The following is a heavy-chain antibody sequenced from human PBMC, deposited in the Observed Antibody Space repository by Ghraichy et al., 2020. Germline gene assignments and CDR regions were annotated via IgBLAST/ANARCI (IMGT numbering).Heavy chain of an antibody. CDR2: ISSSSSYI. CDR1: GFTFSSYS. J-gene: IGHJ6*02. D-gene: IGHD3-10*01. Sequence: GESLNISCAASGFTFSSYSMNWVRQAPGKGLEWVSSISSSSSYIYYADSVKGRFTISRDNAKNSLYLQMNSLRAEDTAVYYCARALSSPTWYGSGSGYYYYYGMDVWGQGTTVTVSS. CDR3: ARALSSPTWYGSGSGYYYYYGMDV. V-gene: IGHV3-21*01.